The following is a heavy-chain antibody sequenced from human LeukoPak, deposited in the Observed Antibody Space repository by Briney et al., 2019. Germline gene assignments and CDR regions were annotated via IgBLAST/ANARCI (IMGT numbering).Heavy chain of an antibody. CDR3: ASASSHRIAAGGDY. V-gene: IGHV3-9*01. CDR1: GFTFDDYA. J-gene: IGHJ4*02. CDR2: ISWNSGSI. D-gene: IGHD6-13*01. Sequence: GRSLRLSCAASGFTFDDYAMHWVRQAPGKGLEWVSGISWNSGSIGYADSVKGRFTISRDNAKNTLYLQMNSLRAEDTAVYYCASASSHRIAAGGDYWGQGTLVTVSS.